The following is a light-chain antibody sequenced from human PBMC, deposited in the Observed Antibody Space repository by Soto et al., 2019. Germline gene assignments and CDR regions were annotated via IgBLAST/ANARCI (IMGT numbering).Light chain of an antibody. CDR2: DVS. V-gene: IGKV1-5*01. CDR1: QNIGRW. Sequence: DIQMTQSPSSLSASVGDRVTITCRASQNIGRWLAWYQQKPGKAPKLMIYDVSTLISGVPSRFSGIGSGTEFTLTISSLQPDDFTTYYCQQYNLHSPATFGPGTLVEVK. CDR3: QQYNLHSPAT. J-gene: IGKJ1*01.